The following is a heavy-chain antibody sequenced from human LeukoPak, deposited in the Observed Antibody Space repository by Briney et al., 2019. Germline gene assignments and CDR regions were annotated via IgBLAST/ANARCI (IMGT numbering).Heavy chain of an antibody. V-gene: IGHV4-59*12. D-gene: IGHD2-15*01. Sequence: SETLSLTCTVSGGSISSYYWSWIRQPPGKGLEWIGYIYYSGSTNYNPSLKSRVTISVDTSKNQFSLKLSSVTAADTAVYYCARAPRPDDVIVVVVAATGTPFDYWGQGTLVTVSS. CDR3: ARAPRPDDVIVVVVAATGTPFDY. CDR2: IYYSGST. CDR1: GGSISSYY. J-gene: IGHJ4*02.